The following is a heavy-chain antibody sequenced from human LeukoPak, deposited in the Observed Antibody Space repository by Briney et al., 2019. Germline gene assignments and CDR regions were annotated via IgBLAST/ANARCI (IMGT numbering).Heavy chain of an antibody. D-gene: IGHD3-22*01. Sequence: ASVKVSCKASGYTFTGYYMHWVRQAPGQGLEWMGWINPNSGGTNYAQKFQGRVTMTRDTSISTAYMELSRLRSDDTAVYYCARSPYFDNSGDSWGQGTLVTVSS. CDR1: GYTFTGYY. CDR2: INPNSGGT. CDR3: ARSPYFDNSGDS. V-gene: IGHV1-2*02. J-gene: IGHJ4*02.